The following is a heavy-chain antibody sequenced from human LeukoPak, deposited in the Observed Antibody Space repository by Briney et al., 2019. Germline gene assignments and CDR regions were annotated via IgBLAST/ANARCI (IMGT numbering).Heavy chain of an antibody. V-gene: IGHV3-64*02. CDR3: AKESLPERSGWYFPDY. J-gene: IGHJ4*02. CDR2: ISSDGGVT. Sequence: PGGSLRLSCAASGFTFSTYAMHWVRQAPGKGLEYVAAISSDGGVTYYADSVKGRFTISRDSSKNTLYLQMGSLRAEDMAVYYCAKESLPERSGWYFPDYCGQGTLVTVSS. D-gene: IGHD6-19*01. CDR1: GFTFSTYA.